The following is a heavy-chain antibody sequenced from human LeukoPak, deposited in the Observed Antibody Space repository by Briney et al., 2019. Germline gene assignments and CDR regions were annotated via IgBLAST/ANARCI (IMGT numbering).Heavy chain of an antibody. CDR1: GGSISSYY. CDR2: IYYSGSI. V-gene: IGHV4-59*01. Sequence: PSETLSLTCTVSGGSISSYYWSWIRQPPGKGLEWIGYIYYSGSINYNPSLKSRVTISVDTSKNQFSLKLSSVTAADTAVYYCARENRLFWYFDLWGRGTLVTVSS. J-gene: IGHJ2*01. D-gene: IGHD1-14*01. CDR3: ARENRLFWYFDL.